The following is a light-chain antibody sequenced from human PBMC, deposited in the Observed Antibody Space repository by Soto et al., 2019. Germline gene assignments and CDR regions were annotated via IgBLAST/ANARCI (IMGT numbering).Light chain of an antibody. J-gene: IGLJ2*01. V-gene: IGLV1-47*01. CDR3: AAWDDSLSGLVV. Sequence: QSVLTQPPSASGTPGQRVTISCSGSSSNIGSNYVYWYQQIPGTAPKLLIYRNNQRPSGVPDRFSGSKSGTSASLAISGLRSEDEADYYCAAWDDSLSGLVVFGGGTKLTVL. CDR2: RNN. CDR1: SSNIGSNY.